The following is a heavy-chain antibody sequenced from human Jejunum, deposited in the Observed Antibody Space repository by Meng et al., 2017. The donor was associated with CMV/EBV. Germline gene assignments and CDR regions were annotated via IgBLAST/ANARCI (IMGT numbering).Heavy chain of an antibody. V-gene: IGHV1-18*01. Sequence: VQWVESGAEVKKPGASVKVSCEASGFIFTSYAISWVRQAPGQWLQYMGWISAYNGNTNYAQELQGRVTMTTDTSTSTAYMELRSLRFDDTAVYYCARFYCSSTSCPHVLFDYWGQGTLVTVSS. CDR3: ARFYCSSTSCPHVLFDY. CDR1: GFIFTSYA. J-gene: IGHJ4*02. D-gene: IGHD2-2*01. CDR2: ISAYNGNT.